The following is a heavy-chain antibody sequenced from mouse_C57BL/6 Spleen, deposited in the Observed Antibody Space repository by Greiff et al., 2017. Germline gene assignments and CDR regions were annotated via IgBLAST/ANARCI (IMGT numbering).Heavy chain of an antibody. CDR2: IDPSDSET. J-gene: IGHJ4*01. CDR3: ARSIYYGNDYAMDY. V-gene: IGHV1-52*01. D-gene: IGHD2-1*01. CDR1: GYNFTSYW. Sequence: QVQLQQPGAELVRPGSSVKLSCKASGYNFTSYWMHWVKQRPIQGLEWIGNIDPSDSETHYNQKFKDKATLTVDKSSSTAYMQLSSLTSENSAVYYCARSIYYGNDYAMDYWGQGTSVTVSS.